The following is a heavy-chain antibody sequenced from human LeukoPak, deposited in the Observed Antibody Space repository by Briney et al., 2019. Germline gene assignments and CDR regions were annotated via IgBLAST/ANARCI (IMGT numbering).Heavy chain of an antibody. Sequence: GGSLRLSCAASGVTLSTYAMSWARQAPGRGLEWVSGISGSGGSTYYADSVKGRFTISRDNSKNTLYLQMNSLRAEDTAVYYCAKDRDGYNWNWAYWGQGTLVTVSS. CDR2: ISGSGGST. CDR1: GVTLSTYA. D-gene: IGHD5-24*01. J-gene: IGHJ4*02. V-gene: IGHV3-23*01. CDR3: AKDRDGYNWNWAY.